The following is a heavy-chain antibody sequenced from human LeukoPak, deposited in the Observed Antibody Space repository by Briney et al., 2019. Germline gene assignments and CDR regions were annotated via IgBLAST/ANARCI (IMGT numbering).Heavy chain of an antibody. D-gene: IGHD6-25*01. CDR2: IYTAGDT. V-gene: IGHV3-13*01. J-gene: IGHJ3*02. CDR1: GFTFSSYD. Sequence: GGSLRLSCAASGFTFSSYDMHWVRQATGKGLEWVSAIYTAGDTYYPGSVKGRFTISRENAKNSLYLQMNSLRAGDTAVYYCARVLTVRSGGYDAFDIWGQGTMVTVSS. CDR3: ARVLTVRSGGYDAFDI.